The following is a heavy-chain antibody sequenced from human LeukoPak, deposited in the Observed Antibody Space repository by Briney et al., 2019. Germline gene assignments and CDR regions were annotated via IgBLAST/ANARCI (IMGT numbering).Heavy chain of an antibody. CDR3: AKAEGSYKTLIDY. CDR1: GFTFTICA. J-gene: IGHJ4*02. Sequence: PGGSLRLSCAASGFTFTICAMNWVRQAPGKGLESVSGISGSGSSTYYADSVKGRFTISRDSSKNTVYLQMSSLRGEDTAVYYCAKAEGSYKTLIDYWGQGTLVTVSS. CDR2: ISGSGSST. D-gene: IGHD3-10*01. V-gene: IGHV3-23*01.